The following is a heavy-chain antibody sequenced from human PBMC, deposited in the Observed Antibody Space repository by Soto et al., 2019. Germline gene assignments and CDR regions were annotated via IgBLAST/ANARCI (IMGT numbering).Heavy chain of an antibody. CDR1: GDSISSYY. CDR3: ARFGRGDSYYGMDV. Sequence: SETLSLTCTVSGDSISSYYWTWIRQPPGKGLEWIGYIHSSGSTNYNPSFKGRVTMSVDTSENHFSLRLSSLTAADTAVYYCARFGRGDSYYGMDVWGQGTTVTVSS. V-gene: IGHV4-4*09. CDR2: IHSSGST. D-gene: IGHD2-21*02. J-gene: IGHJ6*02.